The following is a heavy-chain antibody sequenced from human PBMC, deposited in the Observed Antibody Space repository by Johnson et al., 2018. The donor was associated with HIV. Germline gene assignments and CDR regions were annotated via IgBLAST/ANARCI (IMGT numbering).Heavy chain of an antibody. CDR3: ARDSASGQQLVNSDAFDI. V-gene: IGHV3-23*04. Sequence: VQLVESGGGLLQPGGSLRLSCAASGFTFSSYDMSWVRQAPGKGLEWVSSISDSGGSAYYADSVKGRFTISRDKSKNTLYLQMNSLRAEDTAVYYCARDSASGQQLVNSDAFDIWGQGTMVTVSS. D-gene: IGHD6-13*01. CDR1: GFTFSSYD. J-gene: IGHJ3*02. CDR2: ISDSGGSA.